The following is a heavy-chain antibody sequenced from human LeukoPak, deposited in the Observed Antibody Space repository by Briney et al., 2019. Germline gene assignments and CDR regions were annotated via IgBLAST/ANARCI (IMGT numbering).Heavy chain of an antibody. J-gene: IGHJ6*03. CDR1: GGSISSYY. CDR2: IYYSGST. V-gene: IGHV4-59*12. D-gene: IGHD1-7*01. Sequence: PSETLSLTCTVSGGSISSYYWSWIRQPPGKGLEWIGYIYYSGSTNYNPSLKSRVTISVDTSKNQFSLKLSSVTAADTAVYYCARGRIRNYPRTYMDVWGKGTTVTVSS. CDR3: ARGRIRNYPRTYMDV.